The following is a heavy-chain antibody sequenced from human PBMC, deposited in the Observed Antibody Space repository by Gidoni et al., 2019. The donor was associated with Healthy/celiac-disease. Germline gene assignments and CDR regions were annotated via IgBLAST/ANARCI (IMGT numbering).Heavy chain of an antibody. CDR2: IYYSGST. Sequence: QVQLQESGPGLVKPSQTLSLTCTVSGGPLSSGGYYWSWIRQHPGKGLEWIGYIYYSGSTYYNPSLKSRVTISVDTSKNQFSLKLSSVTAADTAVYYCARDSGGNSRFDYWGQGTLVTVSS. CDR1: GGPLSSGGYY. CDR3: ARDSGGNSRFDY. D-gene: IGHD2-21*02. J-gene: IGHJ4*02. V-gene: IGHV4-31*03.